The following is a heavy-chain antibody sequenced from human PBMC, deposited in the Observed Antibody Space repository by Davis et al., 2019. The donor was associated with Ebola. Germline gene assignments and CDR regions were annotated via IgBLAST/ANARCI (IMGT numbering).Heavy chain of an antibody. CDR1: GYTFTSYY. CDR2: INPSGGST. CDR3: ASPGPVGGSYLHY. Sequence: ASVKVSCKASGYTFTSYYMHWVRQAPGQGLEWMGIINPSGGSTSYAQKFQGRVTMTRDTSTSTVYMELSSLRTEDTAVYYCASPGPVGGSYLHYWGQGTLVTVSS. D-gene: IGHD1-26*01. J-gene: IGHJ4*02. V-gene: IGHV1-46*01.